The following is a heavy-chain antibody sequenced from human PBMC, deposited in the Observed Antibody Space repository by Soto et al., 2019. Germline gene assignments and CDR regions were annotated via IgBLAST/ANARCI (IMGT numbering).Heavy chain of an antibody. J-gene: IGHJ2*01. D-gene: IGHD6-19*01. CDR2: ISSSSSTI. V-gene: IGHV3-48*02. CDR3: ARQKSYSSGWYFDL. CDR1: GFTFSSYS. Sequence: EVQLVESGGGLVQPGGSLRLSCAASGFTFSSYSMNWVRQAPGQGLEWVSYISSSSSTIYYADSVKGRFTISRDNAKNSMYRQMNSLRDEDTAVYYCARQKSYSSGWYFDLWGRGTLVTGSS.